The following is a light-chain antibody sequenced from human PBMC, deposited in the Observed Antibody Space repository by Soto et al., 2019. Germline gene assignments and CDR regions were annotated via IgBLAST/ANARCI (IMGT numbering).Light chain of an antibody. V-gene: IGKV3-20*01. CDR2: GAS. Sequence: EIVLTQSPGALSLSPGERATLSCRASQSVSDNYLAWYQQKPGQAPRLLIYGASIRATGIPDRFSGSGSGADFTLTISRLEPEDFAVYYCQKYGGSPRVSFGGGTKVEIK. CDR3: QKYGGSPRVS. J-gene: IGKJ4*01. CDR1: QSVSDNY.